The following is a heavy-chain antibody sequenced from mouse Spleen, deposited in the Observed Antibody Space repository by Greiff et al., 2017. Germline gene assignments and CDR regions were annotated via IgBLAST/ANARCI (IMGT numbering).Heavy chain of an antibody. CDR2: IYPGDGDT. CDR1: GYAFSSSW. Sequence: QVQLQQSGPELVKPGASVKISCKASGYAFSSSWMNWVKQRPGKGLEWIGRIYPGDGDTNYNGKFKGKATLTADKSSSTAYMQLSSLTSEDSAVYFCASSAYYYGSSYFDYWGQGTTLTVSS. CDR3: ASSAYYYGSSYFDY. J-gene: IGHJ2*01. D-gene: IGHD1-1*01. V-gene: IGHV1-82*01.